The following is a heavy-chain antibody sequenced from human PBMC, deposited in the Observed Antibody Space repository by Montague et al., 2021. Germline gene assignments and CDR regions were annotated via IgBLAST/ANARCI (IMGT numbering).Heavy chain of an antibody. Sequence: SLRLSCAASGFTFSSYDMHWVRQATGKGLEWVSAIGTAGDTFYPGSVKGRFTISRENAENSLYLQMNSLRAGDTAVYYCARDYYGSGRGKDYFDYWGQGTLVTVSS. CDR2: IGTAGDT. V-gene: IGHV3-13*04. D-gene: IGHD3-10*01. CDR3: ARDYYGSGRGKDYFDY. J-gene: IGHJ4*02. CDR1: GFTFSSYD.